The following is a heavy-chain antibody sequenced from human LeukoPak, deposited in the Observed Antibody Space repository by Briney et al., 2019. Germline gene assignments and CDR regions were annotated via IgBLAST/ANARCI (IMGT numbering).Heavy chain of an antibody. Sequence: GGSLRLSCAASGFTFSSYGMHWVRQAPGKGLEWVAVIWYDGSNKYYADSVKGRFTISRDNSKNTLYLQMNSLRAEDTAVYYCARDIASRGSWPYYYYYYGMDVWGQGTTVTVSS. CDR3: ARDIASRGSWPYYYYYYGMDV. J-gene: IGHJ6*02. V-gene: IGHV3-33*01. D-gene: IGHD6-13*01. CDR2: IWYDGSNK. CDR1: GFTFSSYG.